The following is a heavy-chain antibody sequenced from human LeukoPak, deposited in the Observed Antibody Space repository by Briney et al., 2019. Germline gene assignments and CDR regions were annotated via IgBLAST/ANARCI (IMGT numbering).Heavy chain of an antibody. J-gene: IGHJ6*03. Sequence: GGSLRLSCAASGFTFSNHGMNWVRQAPGKGLEWISGISPSGDITYYADSVKGRFTISRDNSKDTLYLQMNSLRAEDTAVYYCAKDAVAGNNYYYYYYMDVWGKGTTVTVSS. CDR2: ISPSGDIT. CDR1: GFTFSNHG. V-gene: IGHV3-23*01. CDR3: AKDAVAGNNYYYYYYMDV. D-gene: IGHD6-19*01.